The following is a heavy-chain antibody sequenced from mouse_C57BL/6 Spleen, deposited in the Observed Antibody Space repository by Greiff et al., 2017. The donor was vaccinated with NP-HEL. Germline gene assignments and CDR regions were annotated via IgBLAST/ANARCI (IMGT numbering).Heavy chain of an antibody. CDR1: GYTFTDYN. Sequence: EVQLQQSGPELVKPGASVKIPCKASGYTFTDYNMDWVKQSHGKSLEWIGDINPNNGGTIYNQKFKGKATLTVDKSSSTAYMELRSLTSEDTAVYYCARRIYYGNSYYFDYWGQGTTLTVSS. D-gene: IGHD2-1*01. CDR3: ARRIYYGNSYYFDY. CDR2: INPNNGGT. J-gene: IGHJ2*01. V-gene: IGHV1-18*01.